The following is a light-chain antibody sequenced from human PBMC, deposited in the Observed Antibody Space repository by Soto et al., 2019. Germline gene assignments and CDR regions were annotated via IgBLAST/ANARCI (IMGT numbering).Light chain of an antibody. CDR2: DAS. V-gene: IGKV3D-15*01. CDR3: QQYNNWPLT. Sequence: TVMTQSPATLSVSPGDRATLSCSASQSVSYNLAWYQQKPGQAPRLLIYDASTRATGIPARFSGSASGTDFTLTISSLLSEDFAVYYCQQYNNWPLTFGGGTKVDIK. CDR1: QSVSYN. J-gene: IGKJ4*01.